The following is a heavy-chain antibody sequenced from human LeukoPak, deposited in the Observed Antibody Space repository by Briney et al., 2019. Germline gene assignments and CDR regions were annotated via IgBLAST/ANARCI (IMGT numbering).Heavy chain of an antibody. J-gene: IGHJ4*02. V-gene: IGHV3-23*01. Sequence: PGGSLRLSCAASGFTFSSYAMSWVHQAPGKGLEWVSAISGSGGSTYYADSVKGRFTISRDNSKNTLYLQMNSLRAEDTAVYYCARPRRDDYVWGSYRPTPYYFDYWGQGTLVTVSS. CDR2: ISGSGGST. CDR1: GFTFSSYA. CDR3: ARPRRDDYVWGSYRPTPYYFDY. D-gene: IGHD3-16*02.